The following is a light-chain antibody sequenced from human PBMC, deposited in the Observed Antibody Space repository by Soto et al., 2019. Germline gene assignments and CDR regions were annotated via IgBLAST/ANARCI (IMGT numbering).Light chain of an antibody. CDR3: LSYDTSLSSTYV. Sequence: QSVLTQPPSLSGAPRQRVTISCTGSVSNIGPTYDVHWYQQLPGTAPKLLIYGNKNRPSGVPDRFSGSKSGTSASLAITGLQAEDEADYYCLSYDTSLSSTYVFGTGTKVTVL. V-gene: IGLV1-40*01. CDR1: VSNIGPTYD. J-gene: IGLJ1*01. CDR2: GNK.